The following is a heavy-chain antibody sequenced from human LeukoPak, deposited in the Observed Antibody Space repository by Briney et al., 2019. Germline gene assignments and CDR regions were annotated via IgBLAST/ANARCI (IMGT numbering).Heavy chain of an antibody. V-gene: IGHV1-2*02. CDR3: ARGTWFGELLSNDC. J-gene: IGHJ4*02. Sequence: ASVKVSCKASGYTFTDYYVHWVRQAPGQGLEWMGWINPNSGGTKYAQKFQGRVTMTRDTSIRTAYMELTSLRSDDTAVYYCARGTWFGELLSNDCWGQGTLVAVSS. D-gene: IGHD3-10*01. CDR1: GYTFTDYY. CDR2: INPNSGGT.